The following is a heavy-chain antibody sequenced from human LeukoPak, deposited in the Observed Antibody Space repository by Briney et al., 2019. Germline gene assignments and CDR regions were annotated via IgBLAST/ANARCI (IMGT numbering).Heavy chain of an antibody. CDR2: ISSSSSYI. D-gene: IGHD6-19*01. V-gene: IGHV3-21*01. Sequence: TTGGSLRLSCAASGFTFSSYSMNWVRQAPGKGLEWVSSISSSSSYIYYADSVKGRFTISRDNAKNSLYLQMNSLRAEDTAVYYCARARTAIAVAGPVDYWGQGTLVTVSS. CDR3: ARARTAIAVAGPVDY. CDR1: GFTFSSYS. J-gene: IGHJ4*02.